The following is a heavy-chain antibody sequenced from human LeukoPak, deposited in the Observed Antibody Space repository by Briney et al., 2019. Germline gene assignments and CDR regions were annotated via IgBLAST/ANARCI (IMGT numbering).Heavy chain of an antibody. D-gene: IGHD5-24*01. Sequence: GGSLRLSCAASGFTFSSYSMNWVRQAPGKGLEWVLSISSSSSYIYYADSVKGRFTISRDNAKNSLYLQMNSLRVEDTAVYYCAKDGYNWDYFDYWGQGTLVTVSS. V-gene: IGHV3-21*01. CDR1: GFTFSSYS. J-gene: IGHJ4*02. CDR3: AKDGYNWDYFDY. CDR2: ISSSSSYI.